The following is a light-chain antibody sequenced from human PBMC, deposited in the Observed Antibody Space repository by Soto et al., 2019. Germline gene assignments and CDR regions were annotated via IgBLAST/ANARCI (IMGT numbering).Light chain of an antibody. CDR2: GAS. J-gene: IGKJ5*01. CDR1: QSVSNNY. CDR3: QQYGSSPT. Sequence: EIGLTQSPGTLSLSPGERATLSCRASQSVSNNYLAWYQQKPGQAPRRLIYGASTRATGIPDRFSGSGSGTDFTLTIGRLEPEDFAVYYCQQYGSSPTFGEGTRLEIK. V-gene: IGKV3-20*01.